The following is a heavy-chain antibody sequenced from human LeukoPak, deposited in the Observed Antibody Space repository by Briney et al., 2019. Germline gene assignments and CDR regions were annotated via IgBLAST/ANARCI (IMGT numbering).Heavy chain of an antibody. CDR1: GFTFSSYG. J-gene: IGHJ4*02. D-gene: IGHD6-19*01. CDR2: ISYDGSNK. Sequence: GGSLRLSCAASGFTFSSYGMHWVRQAPGKGLEWVAVISYDGSNKYYADSVKGRFTISRDNSKNTLYLQMNSLRAEDTAVYYCVSGWSFDYWGQGTLVTVSS. CDR3: VSGWSFDY. V-gene: IGHV3-30*03.